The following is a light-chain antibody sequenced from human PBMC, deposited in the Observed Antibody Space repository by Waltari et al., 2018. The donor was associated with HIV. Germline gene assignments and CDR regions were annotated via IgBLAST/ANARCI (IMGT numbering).Light chain of an antibody. Sequence: DILLTQSPPFLSASVGDRVTITCRASQAIRNYLAWYQQKPERAPRLVIYGASSLQTGVPSRFSGSGSGTLFTLTINSLQPEDYATYYCQQQNTYPLTFGPGTRVDVK. CDR1: QAIRNY. CDR3: QQQNTYPLT. V-gene: IGKV1-9*01. CDR2: GAS. J-gene: IGKJ3*01.